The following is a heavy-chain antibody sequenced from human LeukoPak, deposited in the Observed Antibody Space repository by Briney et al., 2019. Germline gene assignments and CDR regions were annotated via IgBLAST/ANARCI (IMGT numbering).Heavy chain of an antibody. V-gene: IGHV3-9*01. J-gene: IGHJ4*02. D-gene: IGHD1-26*01. Sequence: TGGSLRFSCAAPGFPFSDYYMSSIRQAPGKGLEWVSSISWNSGSIGYADSVKGRFTISRVNAKNSPYLQMNSLRVEDTALYYCTKSQVGALAYFDYWGQGTLVTVSS. CDR2: ISWNSGSI. CDR1: GFPFSDYY. CDR3: TKSQVGALAYFDY.